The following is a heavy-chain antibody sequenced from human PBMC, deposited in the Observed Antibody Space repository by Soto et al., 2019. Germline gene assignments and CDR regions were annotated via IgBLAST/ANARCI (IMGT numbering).Heavy chain of an antibody. D-gene: IGHD2-15*01. J-gene: IGHJ5*02. CDR1: GGSISSGDYY. CDR3: AREGKDIQNWFDP. CDR2: IYYSGST. Sequence: QVQLQESGPGLVKPSQTLSLTCTVSGGSISSGDYYWSWIRQPPGKVLEWIGYIYYSGSTYYNPSLKSRVTISVDTSKNQFSLKLSSVTAADTAVYYCAREGKDIQNWFDPWGQGTLVTVSS. V-gene: IGHV4-30-4*01.